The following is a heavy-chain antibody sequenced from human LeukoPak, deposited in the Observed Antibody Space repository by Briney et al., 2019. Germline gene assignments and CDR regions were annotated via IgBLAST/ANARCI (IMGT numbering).Heavy chain of an antibody. J-gene: IGHJ4*02. V-gene: IGHV3-30*02. D-gene: IGHD6-19*01. CDR1: GFSFCSYG. CDR2: IRYDGSDK. Sequence: TGGSLRLSCSASGFSFCSYGMHWVRQAPGKGLEWVAFIRYDGSDKYYADSVKDRFTISRDNSKNTLHLQMNSLRAEDAAVYYCAKGSWAVPAHYGGQGTLVTVSS. CDR3: AKGSWAVPAHY.